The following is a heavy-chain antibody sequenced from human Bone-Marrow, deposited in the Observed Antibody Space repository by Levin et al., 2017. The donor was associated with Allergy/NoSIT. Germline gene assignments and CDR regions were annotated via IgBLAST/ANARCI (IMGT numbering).Heavy chain of an antibody. J-gene: IGHJ6*03. CDR1: GFTFSSYG. V-gene: IGHV3-33*01. D-gene: IGHD4-11*01. CDR3: ARAEAYSNDTYYYYYYYMDV. Sequence: PGGSLRLSCAASGFTFSSYGMHWVRQAPGKGLEWVAVIWYDGSNKYYADSVKGRFTISRDNSKNTLYLQMNSLRAEDTAVYYCARAEAYSNDTYYYYYYYMDVWGKGTTVTVSS. CDR2: IWYDGSNK.